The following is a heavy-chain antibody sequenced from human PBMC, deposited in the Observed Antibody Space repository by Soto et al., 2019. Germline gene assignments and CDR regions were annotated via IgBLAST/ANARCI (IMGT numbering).Heavy chain of an antibody. D-gene: IGHD3-22*01. CDR2: IYWDDDK. CDR3: AHTGNWPYYYDSSGYYSFDY. V-gene: IGHV2-5*02. Sequence: SGPTLVNPTQTLTLTCTFSGFSLSSSGVGVGWIRQPPGKALEWLALIYWDDDKRYSPSLKSRLTITKDTSKNQVVLTMTNMDPVDTATYYCAHTGNWPYYYDSSGYYSFDYWGQGTLVTVSS. J-gene: IGHJ4*02. CDR1: GFSLSSSGVG.